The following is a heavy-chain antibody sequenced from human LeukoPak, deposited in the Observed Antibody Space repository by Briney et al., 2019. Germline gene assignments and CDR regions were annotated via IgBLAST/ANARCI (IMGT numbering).Heavy chain of an antibody. CDR2: ISGSGGST. D-gene: IGHD2-21*02. Sequence: GGSLRLSCAASGFTFSSYAMSWVRQAPGKGLEWASAISGSGGSTYYADSVKGRFTISRDNSKNTLYLQMNSLRAEDTAVYYCAKALAYCGGDCYSFGGFFDYWGQGTLVTVSS. CDR1: GFTFSSYA. V-gene: IGHV3-23*01. CDR3: AKALAYCGGDCYSFGGFFDY. J-gene: IGHJ4*02.